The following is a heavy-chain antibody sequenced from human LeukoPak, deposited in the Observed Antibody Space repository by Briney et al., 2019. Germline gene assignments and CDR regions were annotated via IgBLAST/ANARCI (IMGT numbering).Heavy chain of an antibody. CDR2: ISGSSTTI. Sequence: GGSLTLSCAASGFTFSSYSMNWVRQPPGKGLEWVSYISGSSTTIYYADSVKGRLTISRDNEKNSLYLQMNSLRDEDTAVYYGARDLVGATASWGQGTLVTVSS. V-gene: IGHV3-48*02. CDR1: GFTFSSYS. CDR3: ARDLVGATAS. J-gene: IGHJ5*02. D-gene: IGHD1-26*01.